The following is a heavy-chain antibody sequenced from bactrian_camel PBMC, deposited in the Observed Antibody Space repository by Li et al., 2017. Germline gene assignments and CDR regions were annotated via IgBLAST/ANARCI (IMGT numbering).Heavy chain of an antibody. Sequence: HVQLVESGGGSVQAGGSLRLSCAASGNLYAINCMAWFRQAPGKEREGVATIYTGTGSTEYADSVKGRFTISHDNAKNTVYLQMNSLKSEDTVMCYCAAGTTVLPIGGRSLDVSNYNYWGQGTQVTVS. CDR2: IYTGTGST. J-gene: IGHJ4*01. V-gene: IGHV3S54*01. CDR3: AAGTTVLPIGGRSLDVSNYNY. CDR1: GNLYAINC. D-gene: IGHD7*01.